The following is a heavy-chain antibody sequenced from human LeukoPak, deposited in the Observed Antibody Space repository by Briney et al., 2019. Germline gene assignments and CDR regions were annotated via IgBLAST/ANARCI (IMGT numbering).Heavy chain of an antibody. CDR3: ASQYSSGWYVQRYYFDY. J-gene: IGHJ4*02. V-gene: IGHV1-2*02. D-gene: IGHD6-19*01. Sequence: ASVKVSCKASGSTFTGYYMHWVRQAPGQGLEWMGWINPNSGGTNYAQKFQGRVTMTRDTSISTAYMELSRLRSDDTAVYYCASQYSSGWYVQRYYFDYWGQGTLVTVSS. CDR1: GSTFTGYY. CDR2: INPNSGGT.